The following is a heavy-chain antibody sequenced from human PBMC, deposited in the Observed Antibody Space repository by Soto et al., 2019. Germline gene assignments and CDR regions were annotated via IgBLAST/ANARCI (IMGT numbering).Heavy chain of an antibody. CDR2: IKQDGSQK. V-gene: IGHV3-7*01. J-gene: IGHJ4*02. CDR1: GFTFSSYW. CDR3: ARIGYSSSCFDY. D-gene: IGHD6-6*01. Sequence: GGSLRLSCASSGFTFSSYWMSWARQAPGKGLEWVANIKQDGSQKYYVDSVKGRFTISRDNAKNSVFLQMNSLRAEDTAVYYCARIGYSSSCFDYWGQGIPVTAPQ.